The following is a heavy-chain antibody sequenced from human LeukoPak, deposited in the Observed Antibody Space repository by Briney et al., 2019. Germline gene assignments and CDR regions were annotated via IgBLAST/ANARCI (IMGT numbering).Heavy chain of an antibody. J-gene: IGHJ5*02. D-gene: IGHD1-26*01. CDR1: GGSFSGC. CDR2: IHYSGST. V-gene: IGHV4-34*01. Sequence: SETLSLTCGVYGGSFSGCWSWIRQPPGKGLEWIGEIHYSGSTKYNPSLKSRVTISVDTSKKEISLKLTSVTAADTAVYYCVSHIRVGFDPWGQGTLVTVSS. CDR3: VSHIRVGFDP.